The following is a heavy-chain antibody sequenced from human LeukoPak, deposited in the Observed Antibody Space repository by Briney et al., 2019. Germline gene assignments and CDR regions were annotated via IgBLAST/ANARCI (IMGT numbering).Heavy chain of an antibody. CDR1: GFTFSDYY. D-gene: IGHD6-19*01. CDR2: ISSSGGTI. Sequence: GGSLRLSCAASGFTFSDYYMSWIRQAPGKGLEWVSYISSSGGTIYYADSVKGRFTISRDNAKNSLYLQMNSLRAEDTAVYYCARDIRGYSSGRSDDYYYYYYMDVWGKGTTVTVSS. J-gene: IGHJ6*03. V-gene: IGHV3-11*01. CDR3: ARDIRGYSSGRSDDYYYYYYMDV.